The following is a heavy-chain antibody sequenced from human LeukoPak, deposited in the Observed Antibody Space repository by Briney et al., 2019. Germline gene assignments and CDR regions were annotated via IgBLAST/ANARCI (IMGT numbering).Heavy chain of an antibody. J-gene: IGHJ3*02. CDR2: ISAYNGKT. D-gene: IGHD5-18*01. V-gene: IGHV1-18*04. CDR3: ARGRFVDTAMFRLDAFDI. CDR1: GYTFTSYG. Sequence: ASVKVSCKASGYTFTSYGISWVRQAPGQGLEWMGWISAYNGKTNYAQKLQGRVTMTTDTSTSKAYMEMRRLRSDDTAVYYCARGRFVDTAMFRLDAFDIWGQGTMVTVSS.